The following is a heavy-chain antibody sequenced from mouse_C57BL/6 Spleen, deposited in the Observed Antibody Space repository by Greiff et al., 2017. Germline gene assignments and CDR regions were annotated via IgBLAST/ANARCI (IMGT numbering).Heavy chain of an antibody. J-gene: IGHJ4*01. D-gene: IGHD1-1*01. CDR2: IWSGGST. CDR3: ARKGYYGSSYVGAMDY. V-gene: IGHV2-2*01. CDR1: GFSLTSYG. Sequence: VKLMESGPGLVQPSQSLSITCTVSGFSLTSYGVHWVRQSPGKGLEWLGVIWSGGSTDYNAAFISRLSISKDNSKSQVFFKMNSLQADDTAIYYCARKGYYGSSYVGAMDYWGQGTSVTVSS.